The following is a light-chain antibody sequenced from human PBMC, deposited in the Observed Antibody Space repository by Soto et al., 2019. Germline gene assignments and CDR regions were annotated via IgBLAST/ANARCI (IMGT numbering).Light chain of an antibody. CDR2: AAS. CDR3: QQSYSNPRT. J-gene: IGKJ1*01. V-gene: IGKV1-39*01. CDR1: QGISSY. Sequence: IQLTQSPSSLSASVGDRVTITCRASQGISSYLAWYQQKPGKAPKLLIYAASTLQSGVPSRFSGSGSGTDFTLTISSLQPDDFATYFCQQSYSNPRTFGQGTKVE.